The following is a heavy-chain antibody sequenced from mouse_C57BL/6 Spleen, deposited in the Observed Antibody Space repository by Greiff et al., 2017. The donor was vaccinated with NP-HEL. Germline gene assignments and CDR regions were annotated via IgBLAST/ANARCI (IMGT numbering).Heavy chain of an antibody. J-gene: IGHJ2*01. Sequence: VQLQQSGAELARPGASVKLSCKASGYTFTSYGISWVKQRTGQGLEWIGEIYPRSGNTYYNEKFKGKATLTADKSSSTAYMELRSLTSEDSAVYFCAKGPITTVVATPFDYWGQGTTLTVSS. CDR2: IYPRSGNT. D-gene: IGHD1-1*01. V-gene: IGHV1-81*01. CDR1: GYTFTSYG. CDR3: AKGPITTVVATPFDY.